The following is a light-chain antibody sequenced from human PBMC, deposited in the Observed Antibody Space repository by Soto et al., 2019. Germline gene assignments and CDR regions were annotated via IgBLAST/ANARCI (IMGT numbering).Light chain of an antibody. Sequence: DIQLTQSPSFLSASVGDRVTITCRASQGISSNLAWYQQKPGKAPKLLIYAASTLQSGVPSRFSGSGSGTEFTLTISSLQPEDFATYYCQQFNRYPITCGQGTRLEIK. V-gene: IGKV1-9*01. J-gene: IGKJ5*01. CDR3: QQFNRYPIT. CDR2: AAS. CDR1: QGISSN.